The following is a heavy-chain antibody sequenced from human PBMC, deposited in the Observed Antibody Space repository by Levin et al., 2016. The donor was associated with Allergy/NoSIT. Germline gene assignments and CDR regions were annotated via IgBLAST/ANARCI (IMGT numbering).Heavy chain of an antibody. Sequence: ASVKVSCKTSGYTFTGYYMHWVRQAPGQGLEWMGWINLNSGGPNYAQKFQGRVTMTRDTSISTAYMELSRLKSDDTAVYYCARGRKDGYHFSTDYWGQGTLVTVSS. CDR1: GYTFTGYY. CDR2: INLNSGGP. J-gene: IGHJ4*02. V-gene: IGHV1-2*02. CDR3: ARGRKDGYHFSTDY. D-gene: IGHD5-24*01.